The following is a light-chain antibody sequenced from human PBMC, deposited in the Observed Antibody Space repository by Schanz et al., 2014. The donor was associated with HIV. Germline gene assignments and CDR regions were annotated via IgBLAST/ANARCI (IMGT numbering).Light chain of an antibody. CDR3: QSHDSRLSAWV. J-gene: IGLJ3*02. V-gene: IGLV2-14*03. Sequence: QSALTQPASVSGPPGQSITISCTGSSSDVGGYNYVSWYQQHPGKPPKLMVYDVTDRPSGVSNRFSGSKSGNTASLTISGLQAEDEADYYCQSHDSRLSAWVFGGGTKLTVL. CDR2: DVT. CDR1: SSDVGGYNY.